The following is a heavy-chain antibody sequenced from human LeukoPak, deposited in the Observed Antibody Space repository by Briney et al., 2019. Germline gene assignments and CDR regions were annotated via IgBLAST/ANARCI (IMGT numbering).Heavy chain of an antibody. CDR3: ARGTFVGTPILGYFDY. Sequence: ASVKVSCKTSGYTFSDYYVHWVRQVPGQGLEWMGVINPYGGSTIYTQNFQGRVTMTRDTSTSTVYMELSSLRFEDTAVFYCARGTFVGTPILGYFDYWGQGTLVTVSS. CDR2: INPYGGST. CDR1: GYTFSDYY. J-gene: IGHJ4*02. V-gene: IGHV1-46*01. D-gene: IGHD1-1*01.